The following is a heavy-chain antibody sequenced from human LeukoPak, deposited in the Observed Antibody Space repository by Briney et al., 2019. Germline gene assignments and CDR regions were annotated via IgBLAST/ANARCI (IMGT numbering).Heavy chain of an antibody. V-gene: IGHV3-30*02. CDR2: IQYDGSKK. D-gene: IGHD3-10*01. J-gene: IGHJ6*03. CDR1: GFTFSSNG. Sequence: GGSLRLSCVASGFTFSSNGMHWVRQAPGKGLEWVTFIQYDGSKKYYADSVKGRFTISRDNSKNALYLEMNSLRAEDTAVYYCAKGPSITMIRGGQWYYYMDVWGKGTTVTISS. CDR3: AKGPSITMIRGGQWYYYMDV.